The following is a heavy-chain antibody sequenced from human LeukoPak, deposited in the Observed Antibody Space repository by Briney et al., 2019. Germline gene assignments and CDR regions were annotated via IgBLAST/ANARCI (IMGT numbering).Heavy chain of an antibody. D-gene: IGHD6-13*01. CDR2: FSGSGGST. J-gene: IGHJ6*03. Sequence: GGSLRLSCAASGFTFSSCAMSWVRQAPGKGLEWVSGFSGSGGSTYYADSVKGRFTISRDNAKNSLYLQMNSLRAEDTAVYYCARFRWIAANDSNYYMDVWGKGTTVTISS. CDR1: GFTFSSCA. V-gene: IGHV3-23*01. CDR3: ARFRWIAANDSNYYMDV.